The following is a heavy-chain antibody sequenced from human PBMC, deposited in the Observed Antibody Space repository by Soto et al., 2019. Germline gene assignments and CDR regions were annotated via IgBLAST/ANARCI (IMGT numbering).Heavy chain of an antibody. Sequence: GASVKVSCKASGGTFSSYTISWVRQAPGQGLEWMGRIIPILGIANYAQKFQGRVTITADKSTSTAYMELSSLRSEDTAVYYCARDVLSYVDTAMEDYWGQGTLVTVS. D-gene: IGHD5-18*01. CDR1: GGTFSSYT. V-gene: IGHV1-69*04. J-gene: IGHJ4*02. CDR3: ARDVLSYVDTAMEDY. CDR2: IIPILGIA.